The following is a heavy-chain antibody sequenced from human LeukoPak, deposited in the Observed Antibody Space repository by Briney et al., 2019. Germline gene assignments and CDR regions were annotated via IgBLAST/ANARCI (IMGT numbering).Heavy chain of an antibody. J-gene: IGHJ4*02. D-gene: IGHD3-22*01. V-gene: IGHV3-7*03. Sequence: GGSLRLSCAASGFTFSSYWMRWVRQPPGKGLEWVANIKQDGSEKYYVDSVKGRFTISRDNTKNSLYLQMNSLRAEDTAVYYCARVNAPRYYDSSGYRGRLYYFDYWGQGTLVTVSS. CDR1: GFTFSSYW. CDR2: IKQDGSEK. CDR3: ARVNAPRYYDSSGYRGRLYYFDY.